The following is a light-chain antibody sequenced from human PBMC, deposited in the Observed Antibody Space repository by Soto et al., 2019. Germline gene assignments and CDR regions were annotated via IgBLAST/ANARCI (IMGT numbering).Light chain of an antibody. Sequence: QSALTQPASVSGSPGQSITISCTGTSSDVVSWYKQHPGKAPKLMIYEGSKRPSGVSNRFSGSKSGNTASLTISGLQAEDEADYYCCSYAGSSTFVFGTGTKLTVL. CDR3: CSYAGSSTFV. V-gene: IGLV2-23*01. J-gene: IGLJ1*01. CDR2: EGS. CDR1: SSDV.